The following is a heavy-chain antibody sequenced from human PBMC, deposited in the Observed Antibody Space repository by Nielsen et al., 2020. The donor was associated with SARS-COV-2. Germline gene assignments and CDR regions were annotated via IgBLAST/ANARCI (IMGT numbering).Heavy chain of an antibody. D-gene: IGHD2-15*01. CDR2: IYTSGST. CDR1: GGYISSGSYY. Sequence: SETLSLTCTVSGGYISSGSYYWSWIRQPAGKGLEWIGRIYTSGSTNYNPSLKSRVTISVDTSKNQFSLKLSSVTAADTAVYYCAREGRCSGGSCYSPVFDYWGQGTLVTVSS. J-gene: IGHJ4*02. CDR3: AREGRCSGGSCYSPVFDY. V-gene: IGHV4-61*02.